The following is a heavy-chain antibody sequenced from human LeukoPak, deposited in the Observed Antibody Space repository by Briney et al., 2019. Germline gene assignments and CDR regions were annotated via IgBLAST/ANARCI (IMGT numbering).Heavy chain of an antibody. CDR3: ARGDSSGWLFDY. J-gene: IGHJ4*02. CDR1: GGTFSSYA. D-gene: IGHD6-19*01. CDR2: IIPIFGTA. Sequence: SVKVSCKASGGTFSSYAISWVRQAPGQGLEWMGGIIPIFGTANYAQKFQGRVTITADESTSTAYMELSSLRSEDTAVYYCARGDSSGWLFDYWGQGTLVTVSS. V-gene: IGHV1-69*13.